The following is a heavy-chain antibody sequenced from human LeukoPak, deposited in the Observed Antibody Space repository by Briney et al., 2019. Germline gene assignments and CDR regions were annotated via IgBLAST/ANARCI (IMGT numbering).Heavy chain of an antibody. V-gene: IGHV3-23*01. J-gene: IGHJ4*02. D-gene: IGHD3-10*01. CDR3: AKSLPGSGSYDS. Sequence: PGGSLRLSCAASEFTFSNCAMSWVRQAPGKGLQWVSTITNSGTSAYYADSVQGRFTISRDNSKNTVYLQMNSLRAEDTATYYCAKSLPGSGSYDSWGQGTLVTVSS. CDR1: EFTFSNCA. CDR2: ITNSGTSA.